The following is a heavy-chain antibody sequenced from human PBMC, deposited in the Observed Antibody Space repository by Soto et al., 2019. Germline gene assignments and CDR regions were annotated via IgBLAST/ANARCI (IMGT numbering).Heavy chain of an antibody. V-gene: IGHV4-39*07. CDR3: AREPES. CDR2: IYYSGST. J-gene: IGHJ4*02. Sequence: SETLSLTCSVSGGSISSSSYSWGWIRQPPGKGLEWIGTIYYSGSTHYNPSLEGRVAISADTSKNQFSLKLSSVTAADTAVYYGAREPESWGQRTLVTVSS. CDR1: GGSISSSSYS.